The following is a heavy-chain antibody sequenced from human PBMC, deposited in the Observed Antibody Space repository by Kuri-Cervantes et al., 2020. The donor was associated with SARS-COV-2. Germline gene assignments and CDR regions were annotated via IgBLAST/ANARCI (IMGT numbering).Heavy chain of an antibody. D-gene: IGHD3-16*01. CDR2: IIPIFGTA. CDR3: ARGNYVMYSRWPTAPSDY. J-gene: IGHJ4*02. Sequence: SVKVSCKASGGTFSSYAISWVRQAPGQGLEWMGGIIPIFGTANYAQKFQGRVTITADESTSTAYMELSSLRSEDTAVYYCARGNYVMYSRWPTAPSDYWGQGTLVTVSS. V-gene: IGHV1-69*13. CDR1: GGTFSSYA.